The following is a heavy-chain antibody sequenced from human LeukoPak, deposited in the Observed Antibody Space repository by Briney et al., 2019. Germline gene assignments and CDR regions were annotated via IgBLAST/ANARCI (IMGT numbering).Heavy chain of an antibody. J-gene: IGHJ5*02. V-gene: IGHV4-59*01. CDR2: IYYSGST. CDR3: ARSDPVAGTDNWFDP. CDR1: GGSISSYY. D-gene: IGHD6-19*01. Sequence: SETLSLTCTVSGGSISSYYWSWIRQPPGKGLEWIGYIYYSGSTNYNPSLKSRVTISVDTSKNQFSLKLSSVTAADTAVYYCARSDPVAGTDNWFDPWGPGTLVTVSS.